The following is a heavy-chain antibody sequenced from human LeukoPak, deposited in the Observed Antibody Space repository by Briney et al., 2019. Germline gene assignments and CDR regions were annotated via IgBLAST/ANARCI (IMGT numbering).Heavy chain of an antibody. J-gene: IGHJ4*02. D-gene: IGHD3-22*01. CDR3: ARDARTSYDSSGYYFDY. Sequence: DSVKGRFTVSRDSAKSTLYLQIESLKVEDTAVYYCARDARTSYDSSGYYFDYWGQGTLVTVSS. V-gene: IGHV3-30*07.